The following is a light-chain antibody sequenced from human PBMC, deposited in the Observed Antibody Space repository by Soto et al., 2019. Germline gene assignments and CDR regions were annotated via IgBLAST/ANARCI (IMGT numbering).Light chain of an antibody. CDR2: DAS. Sequence: DIQMTQSPSTLSASAGDRVTITFRASQSISSWLAWYHQKPGKAPKLLIYDASSLESGVPSRFSGSGSGTEFTLTISSLQPDDFATYYCQQYNSYWTFGQGTKVDIK. J-gene: IGKJ1*01. V-gene: IGKV1-5*01. CDR3: QQYNSYWT. CDR1: QSISSW.